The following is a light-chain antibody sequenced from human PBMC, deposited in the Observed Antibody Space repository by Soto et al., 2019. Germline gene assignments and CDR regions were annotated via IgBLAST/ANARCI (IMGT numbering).Light chain of an antibody. V-gene: IGKV1-5*03. Sequence: DIQMTQSPSTLSAYVGDRVTITCRASQSISDFLAWYQQKPGEAPKLLIYKASSLESGVPSRFRGSGSGTEFTLTISSLQPDDFATYYCQHYNSYSEAFGQGTKVDIK. CDR3: QHYNSYSEA. CDR1: QSISDF. J-gene: IGKJ1*01. CDR2: KAS.